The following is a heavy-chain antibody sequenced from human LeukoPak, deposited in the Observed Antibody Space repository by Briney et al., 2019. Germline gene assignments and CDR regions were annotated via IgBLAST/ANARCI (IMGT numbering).Heavy chain of an antibody. Sequence: ASVKVSCKASGYTFAGYYMHWARQAPGQGLEWMGWINPNSGGTNYAQKFQGRVTMTRDTSISTAYMELSKLRSDDTAVYYCASSVVVPAPYYYYYMDVWDKGTTVTVSS. J-gene: IGHJ6*03. V-gene: IGHV1-2*02. CDR3: ASSVVVPAPYYYYYMDV. CDR2: INPNSGGT. D-gene: IGHD2-2*01. CDR1: GYTFAGYY.